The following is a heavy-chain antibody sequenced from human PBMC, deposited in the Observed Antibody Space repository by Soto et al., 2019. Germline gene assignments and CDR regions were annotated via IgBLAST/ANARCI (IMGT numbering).Heavy chain of an antibody. Sequence: SETLSLTCAVSGGSISSSRCHWGWIRQPPGKGLEWIGYIYYSGSTYYNPSLKSRVTISVDTSKNQFSLKLSSVTAADTAVYYCARDHTGYYTFDYWGQGTLVTVS. D-gene: IGHD3-9*01. CDR3: ARDHTGYYTFDY. J-gene: IGHJ4*02. CDR1: GGSISSSRCH. CDR2: IYYSGST. V-gene: IGHV4-31*11.